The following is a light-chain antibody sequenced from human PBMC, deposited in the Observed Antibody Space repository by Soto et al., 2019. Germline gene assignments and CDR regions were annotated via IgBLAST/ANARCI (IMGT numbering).Light chain of an antibody. V-gene: IGKV3-15*01. J-gene: IGKJ1*01. CDR3: QQYYSYPPT. CDR1: QTINNN. Sequence: VMTQAPATLSVSPGERATLSCRASQTINNNVAWYQLKDGQVPRLVIYGASTRATDIPARFSDSGSGTEFTLTISCLQSEDFATYYCQQYYSYPPTFGQGTKVDIK. CDR2: GAS.